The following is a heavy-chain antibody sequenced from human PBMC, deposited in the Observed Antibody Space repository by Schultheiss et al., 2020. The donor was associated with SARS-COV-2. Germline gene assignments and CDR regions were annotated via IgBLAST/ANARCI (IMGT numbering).Heavy chain of an antibody. D-gene: IGHD6-6*01. J-gene: IGHJ4*02. Sequence: LRLSCTVSGGSISSGGYYWSWIRQHPGKGLEWIGYIYYSGSTYYNPSLKSLVTISVDTSKNQFSLKLSSVTAADTAVYYCARAPSSSPYFDYWGQGTLVTVSS. CDR2: IYYSGST. CDR1: GGSISSGGYY. V-gene: IGHV4-31*01. CDR3: ARAPSSSPYFDY.